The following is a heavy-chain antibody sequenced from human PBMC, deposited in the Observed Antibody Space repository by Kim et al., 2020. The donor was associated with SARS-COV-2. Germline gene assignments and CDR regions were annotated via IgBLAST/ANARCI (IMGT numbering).Heavy chain of an antibody. CDR2: INQDGSQK. V-gene: IGHV3-7*04. CDR1: GFTFGGNW. CDR3: ARGRGVDY. J-gene: IGHJ4*02. Sequence: GGSLRLSCVASGFTFGGNWMTWVRQAAGKGLEWVACINQDGSQKYYVDSAKGRFTISRDNAKNSVYLQMNSLRGEDTAVYYCARGRGVDYWGQGTLVTVS.